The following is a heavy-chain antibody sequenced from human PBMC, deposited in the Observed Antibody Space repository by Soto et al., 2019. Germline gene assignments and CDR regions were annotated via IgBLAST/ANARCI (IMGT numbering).Heavy chain of an antibody. D-gene: IGHD2-15*01. CDR1: GGSISSSSYY. J-gene: IGHJ3*02. Sequence: SETLSLTCTVSGGSISSSSYYWGWIRQPPGKGLEWIGSIYYSGSTYYNPSLKSRVTISVDTSKNQFSLKLSSVTAADTAVYYCASGGKRGMLAATPDDAFDIWGQGTMVTVSS. CDR3: ASGGKRGMLAATPDDAFDI. V-gene: IGHV4-39*01. CDR2: IYYSGST.